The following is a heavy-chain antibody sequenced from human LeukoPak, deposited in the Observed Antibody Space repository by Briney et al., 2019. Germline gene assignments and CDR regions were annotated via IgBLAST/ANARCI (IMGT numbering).Heavy chain of an antibody. Sequence: SQTLSLTCTVSGGSISSGDYYWSWIRQHPGKGLEWIGYIYSSGSTYYKSSLKSRVTISVDTSKNQFSLKLSSVTAADTAVYYCAREGDTPDLTCFDYWGQGTLVTVSS. CDR2: IYSSGST. J-gene: IGHJ4*02. CDR1: GGSISSGDYY. D-gene: IGHD2-15*01. CDR3: AREGDTPDLTCFDY. V-gene: IGHV4-31*03.